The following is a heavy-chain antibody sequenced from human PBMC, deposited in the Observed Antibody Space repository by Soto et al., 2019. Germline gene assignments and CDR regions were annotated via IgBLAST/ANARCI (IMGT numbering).Heavy chain of an antibody. CDR2: ISYDGSNK. CDR3: AKGGSSGSSFDY. J-gene: IGHJ4*02. V-gene: IGHV3-30*18. D-gene: IGHD3-22*01. Sequence: PRWSLRLSCSASVFTCSSYGMHWCRQAPGKGLEWVAVISYDGSNKYYADSVKGRFTISRDNSKNTLYLQMNSLRAEDTAVYYCAKGGSSGSSFDYWGQGTLVTVSS. CDR1: VFTCSSYG.